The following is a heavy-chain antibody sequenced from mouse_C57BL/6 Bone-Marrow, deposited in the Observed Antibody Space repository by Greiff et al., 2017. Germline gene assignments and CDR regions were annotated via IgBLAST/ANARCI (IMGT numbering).Heavy chain of an antibody. Sequence: EVQGVESGGGLVQPGGSLKLSCAASGFTFSDYYMYWVRQTPEKRLEWVAYISNGGGSTYYPDTVKGRFTISRDNAKNTLYLQMSRLKSEDTAMYYCASSYGSSYAMDYWGQGTSVTVSS. CDR3: ASSYGSSYAMDY. V-gene: IGHV5-12*01. D-gene: IGHD2-2*01. CDR1: GFTFSDYY. J-gene: IGHJ4*01. CDR2: ISNGGGST.